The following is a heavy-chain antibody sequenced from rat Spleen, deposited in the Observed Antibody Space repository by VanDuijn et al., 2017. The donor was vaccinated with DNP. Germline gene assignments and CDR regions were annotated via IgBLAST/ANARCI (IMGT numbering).Heavy chain of an antibody. CDR3: STSGSPY. V-gene: IGHV6-6*01. Sequence: EVQVLESGGGLVQPGNSLKLSCATSGFTFSTAWMYWYRQFPEKRLEWVARIKAKSNNYATDYTESVKGRFTISRDDSKSSIYLQMNSLKEEDTAISYCSTSGSPYWGQGVMVTVSS. J-gene: IGHJ2*01. CDR1: GFTFSTAW. D-gene: IGHD5-1*01. CDR2: IKAKSNNYAT.